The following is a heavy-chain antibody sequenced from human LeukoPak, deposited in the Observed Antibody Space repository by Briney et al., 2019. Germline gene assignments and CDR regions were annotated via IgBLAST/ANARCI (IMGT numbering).Heavy chain of an antibody. V-gene: IGHV3-53*04. D-gene: IGHD6-19*01. J-gene: IGHJ6*02. Sequence: GGSLRLSCAASGFTFSSYAMSWVRQAPGKGLEWVSVIYSGGSTYYADSVKGRFTISRHNSKNTLYLQMNSLRAEDTAVYYCARDLVAVAGGVYYGMDVWGQGTTVTVSS. CDR2: IYSGGST. CDR1: GFTFSSYA. CDR3: ARDLVAVAGGVYYGMDV.